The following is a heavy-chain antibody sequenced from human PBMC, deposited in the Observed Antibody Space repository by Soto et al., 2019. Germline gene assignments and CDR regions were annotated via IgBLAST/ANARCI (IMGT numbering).Heavy chain of an antibody. CDR3: ARLDYDSSGYPLERAFDI. J-gene: IGHJ3*02. Sequence: GESLKISCKGSGYSFTSYWISWVRQMPGKGLEWMGRIDPSDSYTNYSPSFQGHVTISADKSISTAYLQWSSLKASDTAMYYCARLDYDSSGYPLERAFDIWGQGRMVTVSS. CDR1: GYSFTSYW. CDR2: IDPSDSYT. D-gene: IGHD3-22*01. V-gene: IGHV5-10-1*01.